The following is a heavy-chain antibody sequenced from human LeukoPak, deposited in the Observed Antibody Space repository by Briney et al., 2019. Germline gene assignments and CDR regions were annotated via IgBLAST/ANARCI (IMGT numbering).Heavy chain of an antibody. CDR3: ARGRRPLGSSSWSI. D-gene: IGHD6-13*01. V-gene: IGHV1-8*03. CDR2: MNPNSGNT. CDR1: GYTFTSYD. Sequence: ASVKVSCKASGYTFTSYDINWVRQATGQGLEWTGWMNPNSGNTGYAQKFQGRVTITRNTSISTAYMELSSLRSEDTAVYYCARGRRPLGSSSWSIWGQGTLVTVSS. J-gene: IGHJ4*02.